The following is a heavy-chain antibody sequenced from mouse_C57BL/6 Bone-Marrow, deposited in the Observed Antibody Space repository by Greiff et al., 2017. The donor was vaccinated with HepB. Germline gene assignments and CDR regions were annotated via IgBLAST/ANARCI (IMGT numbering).Heavy chain of an antibody. CDR1: GFNIKDYY. CDR2: IDPEDGDT. J-gene: IGHJ4*01. CDR3: TTPDYYGSSYYAMDY. V-gene: IGHV14-1*01. Sequence: EVQLQESGAELVRPGASVKLSCTASGFNIKDYYMHWVKQRPEQGLEWIGRIDPEDGDTEYAPKFKGKATMTADTSSNTAYQQLSSLTSEDTDVYYGTTPDYYGSSYYAMDYWGQGTSVTVSS. D-gene: IGHD1-1*01.